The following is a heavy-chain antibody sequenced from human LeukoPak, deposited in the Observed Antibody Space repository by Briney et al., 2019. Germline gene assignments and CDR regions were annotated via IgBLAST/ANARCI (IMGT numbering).Heavy chain of an antibody. CDR3: AKDFDSSGSGTFFDY. D-gene: IGHD3-22*01. J-gene: IGHJ4*02. CDR1: GFTFSSYA. CDR2: ISGSGGST. V-gene: IGHV3-23*01. Sequence: GGSLRLSCAASGFTFSSYAMSWVRQAPGKGLEWVSAISGSGGSTYYADSVKGRFTISRDNSKNTLYLKMNSLRAKDTAVYYCAKDFDSSGSGTFFDYWGQGTLVTVSS.